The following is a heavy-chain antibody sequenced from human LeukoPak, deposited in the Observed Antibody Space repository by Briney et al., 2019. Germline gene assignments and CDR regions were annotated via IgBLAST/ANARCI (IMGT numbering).Heavy chain of an antibody. CDR3: AKNRDVVVVPAAINWFDP. Sequence: PGGSLRLSCAASGFSFSDHWLDWVRQAPGKGLEWVSTISSSGGSTYYADSVRGRFTISRDNSKNTLYLQMNSLRAEDTAVYYCAKNRDVVVVPAAINWFDPWGQGTLVTVSS. D-gene: IGHD2-2*02. V-gene: IGHV3-23*01. CDR2: ISSSGGST. CDR1: GFSFSDHW. J-gene: IGHJ5*02.